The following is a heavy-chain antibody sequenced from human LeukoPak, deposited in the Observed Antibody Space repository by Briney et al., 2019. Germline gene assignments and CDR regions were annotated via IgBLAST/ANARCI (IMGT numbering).Heavy chain of an antibody. CDR3: ARGKYCSSTSCIGDYFDP. Sequence: GGSLRLSCAVSGFTFSSYWMHWVRQAPGKGLVWVSRVSTDGSSTSYADSVKGRFTISRGNAKNTLYLQMNSLRTEDTGVYYCARGKYCSSTSCIGDYFDPWGQGTLVTVSS. D-gene: IGHD2-2*01. J-gene: IGHJ5*02. V-gene: IGHV3-74*01. CDR1: GFTFSSYW. CDR2: VSTDGSST.